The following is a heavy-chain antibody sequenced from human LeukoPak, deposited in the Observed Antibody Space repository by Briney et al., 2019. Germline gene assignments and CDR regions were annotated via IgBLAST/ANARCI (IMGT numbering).Heavy chain of an antibody. J-gene: IGHJ3*02. CDR2: IYYSGST. CDR3: ARDYTKTYAFDI. D-gene: IGHD3-16*01. Sequence: SSETLSLTCTVSGGSISSYYWSWIRQPPGKGLEWIGYIYYSGSTNYNPSLKSRVTISVDTSKNQFSLKLSSVTAADTAVYYCARDYTKTYAFDIWGQGTMVTVSS. CDR1: GGSISSYY. V-gene: IGHV4-59*01.